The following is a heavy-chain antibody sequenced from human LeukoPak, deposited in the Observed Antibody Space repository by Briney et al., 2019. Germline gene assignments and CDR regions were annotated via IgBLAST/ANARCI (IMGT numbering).Heavy chain of an antibody. Sequence: ASVKVSCKVSGYTLTELSMHWVRQAPGKGLEWMGGFDPEDGETIYAQKFQGRVTMTEDTSTDTAYMELSSLRSEDTAVYYCATTSTQELRRAAAGRKSAFDIWGQGTMVTVSS. CDR1: GYTLTELS. CDR2: FDPEDGET. D-gene: IGHD6-13*01. V-gene: IGHV1-24*01. CDR3: ATTSTQELRRAAAGRKSAFDI. J-gene: IGHJ3*02.